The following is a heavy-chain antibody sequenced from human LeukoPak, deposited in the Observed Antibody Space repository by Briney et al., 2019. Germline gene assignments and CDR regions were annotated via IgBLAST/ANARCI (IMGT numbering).Heavy chain of an antibody. CDR3: ARGYGSGSYYYYMDV. J-gene: IGHJ6*03. D-gene: IGHD3-10*01. Sequence: ASVKVSCKASGYTFTSYYMHWVRQAPGQGLEWMGIINPSGGSTSYAQKFQGRVTMTRDMSTSTVYMELSSLRSEDTAVYYCARGYGSGSYYYYMDVWGKGTTVTISS. CDR2: INPSGGST. CDR1: GYTFTSYY. V-gene: IGHV1-46*01.